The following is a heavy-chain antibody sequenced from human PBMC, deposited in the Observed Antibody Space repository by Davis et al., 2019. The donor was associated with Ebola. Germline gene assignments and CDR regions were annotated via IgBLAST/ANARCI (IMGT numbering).Heavy chain of an antibody. CDR3: ANLEWVNPDY. D-gene: IGHD3-3*01. Sequence: WGSLRLSCVASGFTFSRYWMNWVRQAPGQGLEWVASIKEDGSEKYHVHSVEGRFTISRDNAKNSLYLQMNSLRAEDTAVYYCANLEWVNPDYWGQGTLVTVSS. J-gene: IGHJ4*02. V-gene: IGHV3-7*01. CDR2: IKEDGSEK. CDR1: GFTFSRYW.